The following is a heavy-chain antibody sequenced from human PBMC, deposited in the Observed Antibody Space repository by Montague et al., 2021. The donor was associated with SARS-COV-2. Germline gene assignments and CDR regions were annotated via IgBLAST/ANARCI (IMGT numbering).Heavy chain of an antibody. D-gene: IGHD4-23*01. CDR1: GASMSGYY. J-gene: IGHJ4*02. CDR2: INHSETT. V-gene: IGHV4-34*01. Sequence: SETLSLTCAVYGASMSGYYLTRTRQSHGKGVEWTAEINHSETTYYNLNPSPRSRVTKWVDTSKSQFSLKLSSVTAADTGVYYCARWDPQTLTLIGLRGKSASDYWGQRTLVTVSS. CDR3: ARWDPQTLTLIGLRGKSASDY.